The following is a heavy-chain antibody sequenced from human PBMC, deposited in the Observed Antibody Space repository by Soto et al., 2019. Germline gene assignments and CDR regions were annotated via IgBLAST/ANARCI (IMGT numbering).Heavy chain of an antibody. Sequence: QVQLVQSGAEVKKPGASVKVSCKASGYTFTRHAMHWVRQASGQRLEWMGWINAGNGNTKYSQNFQGRVTMTRETSASTAYMELSSLTAEDTAVYYCAREYYYGSGSWAAFDIWGQGTRVTVSS. CDR1: GYTFTRHA. J-gene: IGHJ3*02. CDR3: AREYYYGSGSWAAFDI. CDR2: INAGNGNT. V-gene: IGHV1-3*01. D-gene: IGHD3-10*01.